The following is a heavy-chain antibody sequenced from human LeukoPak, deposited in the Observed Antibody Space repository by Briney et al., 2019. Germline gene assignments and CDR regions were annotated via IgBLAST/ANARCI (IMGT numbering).Heavy chain of an antibody. CDR1: GFTFSSYA. Sequence: GGSLRLSCAASGFTFSSYAMSWVRQAPGKGLEWVSAISGSGGSTYYADSVKGRFTISRDNAKNSLYLQMNSLRAEDTAVYYCARVLWNGDYPRFDYWGQGTLVTVSS. CDR2: ISGSGGST. D-gene: IGHD4-17*01. CDR3: ARVLWNGDYPRFDY. J-gene: IGHJ4*02. V-gene: IGHV3-23*01.